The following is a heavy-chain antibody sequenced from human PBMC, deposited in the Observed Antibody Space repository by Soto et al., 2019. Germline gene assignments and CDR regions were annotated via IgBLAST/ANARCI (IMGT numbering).Heavy chain of an antibody. CDR2: IYHSGST. Sequence: QLQLQESGSGLVKPSQTLSLTCAVSGGSISSGGYSWSWIRQPPGKGLEWIGYIYHSGSTYYNPSLKSRVTISVDRSKNRFSLKRSSVTAADTAVYYCARAAMAGANWFDPWGQGTLVTVSS. CDR1: GGSISSGGYS. D-gene: IGHD5-18*01. J-gene: IGHJ5*02. CDR3: ARAAMAGANWFDP. V-gene: IGHV4-30-2*01.